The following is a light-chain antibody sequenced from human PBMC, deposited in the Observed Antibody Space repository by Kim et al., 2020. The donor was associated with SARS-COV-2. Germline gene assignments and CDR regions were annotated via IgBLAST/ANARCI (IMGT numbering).Light chain of an antibody. CDR1: NNISSH. J-gene: IGKJ5*01. V-gene: IGKV1-39*01. CDR3: QQGYSTPQIT. CDR2: SAS. Sequence: SVVDRVFITCRTSNNISSHLNACQQKPRKTPELLIYSASTMQTGVPSRFISSRSGTAFTLTIMTLQPGDSSTYFCQQGYSTPQITFGEGTRLEIK.